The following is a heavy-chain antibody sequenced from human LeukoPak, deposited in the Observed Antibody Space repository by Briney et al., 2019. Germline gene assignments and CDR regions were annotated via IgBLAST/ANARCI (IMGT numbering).Heavy chain of an antibody. CDR2: VSYDGSNK. CDR3: ARDHNVVVTAIGGLDY. Sequence: GRSLRLSCAASGFTFSSYAMHWVRQAPGKGLEWVAVVSYDGSNKYYADSVKGRFTISRDNSKNTLYLQMNSLRAEDTAVYYCARDHNVVVTAIGGLDYWGPGTLVTVSS. CDR1: GFTFSSYA. V-gene: IGHV3-30-3*01. J-gene: IGHJ4*02. D-gene: IGHD2-21*02.